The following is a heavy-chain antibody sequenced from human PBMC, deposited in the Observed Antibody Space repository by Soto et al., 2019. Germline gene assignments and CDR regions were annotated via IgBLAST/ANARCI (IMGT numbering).Heavy chain of an antibody. CDR1: GYAFTSYG. Sequence: ASVKVSCKASGYAFTSYGISWVRQAPGQGLEWMGWISAYNGNTNYAQKLQGRVTMTTDTSTSTAYMELRSLRSDDTAVYYCARVNDYDNWFDPWGQGTLVTVSS. D-gene: IGHD4-17*01. CDR2: ISAYNGNT. J-gene: IGHJ5*02. V-gene: IGHV1-18*01. CDR3: ARVNDYDNWFDP.